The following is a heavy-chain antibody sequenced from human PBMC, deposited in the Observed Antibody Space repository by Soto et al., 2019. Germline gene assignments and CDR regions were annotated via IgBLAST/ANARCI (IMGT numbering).Heavy chain of an antibody. Sequence: EVQLLESGGGLVQPGGSLRLSWAASGFTFSSYAMSWVRQAPGKGLEWVSAISGSGGSTYYADSVKGRFTITRDNAKNTLYLQMNSLRDEDTAVYYCAKGYDSSGYYYWGYYFDYWGQGTLVTVSS. CDR2: ISGSGGST. CDR3: AKGYDSSGYYYWGYYFDY. V-gene: IGHV3-23*01. CDR1: GFTFSSYA. J-gene: IGHJ4*02. D-gene: IGHD3-22*01.